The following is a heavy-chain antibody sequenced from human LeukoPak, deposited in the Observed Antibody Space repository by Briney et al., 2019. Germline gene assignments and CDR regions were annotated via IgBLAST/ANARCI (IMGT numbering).Heavy chain of an antibody. J-gene: IGHJ5*02. CDR2: TSYSGNT. V-gene: IGHV4-59*01. CDR3: TRAPRKAWFDP. D-gene: IGHD1-14*01. CDR1: GGSISSFY. Sequence: SETLSLACSVSGGSISSFYCSWIRQPPGNGLEWIGYTSYSGNTNYNPSLKSRVTMSVDTSRKQFSLRLTSVTAADTAVYYCTRAPRKAWFDPWGQGTLVTVSS.